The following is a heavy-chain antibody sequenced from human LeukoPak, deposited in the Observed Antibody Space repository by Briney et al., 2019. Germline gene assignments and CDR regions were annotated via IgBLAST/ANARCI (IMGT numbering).Heavy chain of an antibody. CDR3: ATKLTMSDAFDI. V-gene: IGHV4-39*07. CDR1: GGSISSSSYY. CDR2: IYYSGST. J-gene: IGHJ3*02. D-gene: IGHD3-10*02. Sequence: SETLSLTCTVSGGSISSSSYYWGWIRQPPGKGLEWIGSIYYSGSTYYNPSLKSRVTISVDTSKNQFSLKLSSVAAADTAVYYCATKLTMSDAFDIWGQGTMVTVSS.